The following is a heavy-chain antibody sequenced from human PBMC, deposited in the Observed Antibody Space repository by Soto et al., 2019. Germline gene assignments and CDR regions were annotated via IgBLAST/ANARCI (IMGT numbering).Heavy chain of an antibody. CDR3: ARGPLACSGGSCYSYGMDV. CDR1: GGSISSGGYY. J-gene: IGHJ6*02. CDR2: IYYSGST. D-gene: IGHD2-15*01. Sequence: QVQLQESGPGLVKPSQTQSLTCTVSGGSISSGGYYWSWIRQHPGKGLEWIGNIYYSGSTYYNPSLKSRVTISVDTSKNQFSLKLSSLTAADTDVYYCARGPLACSGGSCYSYGMDVWGHGTTVTVSS. V-gene: IGHV4-31*03.